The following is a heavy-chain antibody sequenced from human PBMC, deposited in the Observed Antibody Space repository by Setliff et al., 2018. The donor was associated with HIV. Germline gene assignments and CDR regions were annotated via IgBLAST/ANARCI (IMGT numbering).Heavy chain of an antibody. CDR1: GFTSGYTFSNYW. V-gene: IGHV3-7*01. Sequence: QAGGSLRLSCAASGFTSGYTFSNYWMSWVRQAPGKGLEWVANINQNGREKYYVASVKGRFTISRDNAKDSLYLQMNSLRGEDTAVYYCAGSRGYFVKAEWGQGTLVTVSS. J-gene: IGHJ4*02. D-gene: IGHD3-22*01. CDR3: AGSRGYFVKAE. CDR2: INQNGREK.